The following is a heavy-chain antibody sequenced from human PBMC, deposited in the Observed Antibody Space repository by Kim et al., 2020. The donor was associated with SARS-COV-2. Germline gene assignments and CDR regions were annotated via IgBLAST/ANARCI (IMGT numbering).Heavy chain of an antibody. Sequence: YSPSLKSRLTLTKDTSKSQVVLTMTNMDPVDTATYYCAHRRPLGYGMDVWGQGTTVTVSS. J-gene: IGHJ6*02. CDR3: AHRRPLGYGMDV. V-gene: IGHV2-5*01.